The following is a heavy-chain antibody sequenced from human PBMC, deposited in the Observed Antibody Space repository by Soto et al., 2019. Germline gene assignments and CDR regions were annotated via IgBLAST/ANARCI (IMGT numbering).Heavy chain of an antibody. CDR3: VRKGYETGWYYDQ. CDR1: GFTFRYYD. J-gene: IGHJ4*02. D-gene: IGHD6-19*01. V-gene: IGHV3-23*01. Sequence: EVQLLESGGGLVQPGGSLRLSCAASGFTFRYYDMFWVRQAPGKGPEWVSFVSTRGGRTEYADYVRGRFTISRDNAENTLSLQMNSLAVDDTAVYYCVRKGYETGWYYDQWGQGTLVTVSS. CDR2: VSTRGGRT.